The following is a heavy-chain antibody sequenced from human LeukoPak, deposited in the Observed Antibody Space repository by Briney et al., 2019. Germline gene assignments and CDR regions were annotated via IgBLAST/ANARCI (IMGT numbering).Heavy chain of an antibody. CDR1: GFIFSNYA. Sequence: PGGSLRLSCATSGFIFSNYAVNWVRQAPGKGLEWVSAITASSSGTYDADSVKGRFTISRDNSKNTLYLQMNSLRPEDTAIYYCGKLFDSGTYNNFFHYWGQGTLVTVSS. CDR2: ITASSSGT. V-gene: IGHV3-23*01. CDR3: GKLFDSGTYNNFFHY. D-gene: IGHD3-10*01. J-gene: IGHJ4*02.